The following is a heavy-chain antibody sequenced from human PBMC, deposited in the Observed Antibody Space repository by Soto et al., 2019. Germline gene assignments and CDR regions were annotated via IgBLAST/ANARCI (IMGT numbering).Heavy chain of an antibody. V-gene: IGHV3-23*01. D-gene: IGHD2-15*01. CDR3: ARERNSPVRDIVVVVADPNFDY. Sequence: AGGSLRLSCAVPGFTFSSYAMSCVRQAEGKGREWVSAISGSGGSTYYEDSVKGRFTISRDNSKNTLYLQMNSLRAEDTAVYYCARERNSPVRDIVVVVADPNFDYWGQGTLVTVSS. CDR1: GFTFSSYA. CDR2: ISGSGGST. J-gene: IGHJ4*02.